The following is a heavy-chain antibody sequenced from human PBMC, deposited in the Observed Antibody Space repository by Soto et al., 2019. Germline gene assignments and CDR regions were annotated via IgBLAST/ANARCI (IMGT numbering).Heavy chain of an antibody. J-gene: IGHJ4*02. Sequence: QVQLVQSGGGLVKPGESLRLSCATSGLTFSDYYMSWIRQAPGKGLESLSYISGSSSDIKYADSVKGRFTSSRDNAKKSVYLKMNSLRAEDPAVYYCAEGPRRLSDWGQGTPVIVSP. CDR2: ISGSSSDI. D-gene: IGHD3-3*01. V-gene: IGHV3-11*05. CDR3: AEGPRRLSD. CDR1: GLTFSDYY.